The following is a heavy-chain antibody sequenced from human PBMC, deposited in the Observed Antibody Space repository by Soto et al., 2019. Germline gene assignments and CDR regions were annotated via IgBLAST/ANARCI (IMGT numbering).Heavy chain of an antibody. D-gene: IGHD3-16*01. CDR1: GGSISSGGYY. V-gene: IGHV4-31*03. J-gene: IGHJ5*02. Sequence: QVQLQESGPGLVKPSQTLSLTCTVSGGSISSGGYYWSWIRQHPGKGLEWIGYIYYSGSTYYNQSLKSRVTISVDTSKNHFSLKLSSVTAADTAVDYCARVGGINWFDPWGQGTLVTVSS. CDR3: ARVGGINWFDP. CDR2: IYYSGST.